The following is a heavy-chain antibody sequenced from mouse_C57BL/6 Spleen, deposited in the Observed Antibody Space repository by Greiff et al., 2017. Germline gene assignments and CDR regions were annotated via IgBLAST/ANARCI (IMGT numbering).Heavy chain of an antibody. D-gene: IGHD1-1*01. CDR1: GYTFTNYW. CDR2: IYPGGGYT. J-gene: IGHJ1*03. Sequence: VKLMESGAELVRPGTSVKMSCKASGYTFTNYWIGWAKQRPGHGLEWIGDIYPGGGYTNYNEKFKGKATLTADKSSSTAYMQVSSLTSEDSAIYYGARRDYGSSYGDFEVWGTGTTVTVSA. V-gene: IGHV1-63*01. CDR3: ARRDYGSSYGDFEV.